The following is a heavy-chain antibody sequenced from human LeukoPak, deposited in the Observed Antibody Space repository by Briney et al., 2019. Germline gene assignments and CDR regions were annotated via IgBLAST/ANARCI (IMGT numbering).Heavy chain of an antibody. V-gene: IGHV3-23*01. CDR1: GFTFSSYA. CDR2: ISGSGGST. J-gene: IGHJ6*03. D-gene: IGHD2-2*01. Sequence: PGGPLRLSCAASGFTFSSYAMSWVRQAPGKGLEWVSAISGSGGSTYYADSVKGRFTISRDNSKNTLYLQMNSLRAEDTAVYYCAKGAGKDIVVVPAAHSPWGYYYYYYMDVWGKGTTVTVSS. CDR3: AKGAGKDIVVVPAAHSPWGYYYYYYMDV.